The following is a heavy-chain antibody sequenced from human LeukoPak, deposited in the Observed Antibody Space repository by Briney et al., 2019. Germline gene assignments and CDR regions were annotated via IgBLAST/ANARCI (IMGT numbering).Heavy chain of an antibody. CDR3: ARDDSSGPPHHDAFDI. CDR2: IYYSGST. J-gene: IGHJ3*02. Sequence: SETLSLTCTVSGGSISSYYWSWIRQPPGKGLEWIGYIYYSGSTNYNPSLKSRVTISVDTSKNQFSLKLSSVTAADTAVYYCARDDSSGPPHHDAFDIWGQGTMVTVSS. V-gene: IGHV4-59*01. D-gene: IGHD3-22*01. CDR1: GGSISSYY.